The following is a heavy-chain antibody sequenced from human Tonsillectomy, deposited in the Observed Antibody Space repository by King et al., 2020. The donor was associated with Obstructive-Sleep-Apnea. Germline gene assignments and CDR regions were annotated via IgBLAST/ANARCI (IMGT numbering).Heavy chain of an antibody. CDR2: IYYSGST. CDR1: GGSINNYY. Sequence: QLQESGPGLVKPSETLSLTCTVSGGSINNYYWSWIRQPPGKGLEWIGYIYYSGSTNYNPSLTSRVTISVDTSDNQFSLNLSSVTAADTAVYYCARYYYDSSGSLGFDPWGQGTLVTVSS. D-gene: IGHD3-22*01. CDR3: ARYYYDSSGSLGFDP. V-gene: IGHV4-59*01. J-gene: IGHJ5*02.